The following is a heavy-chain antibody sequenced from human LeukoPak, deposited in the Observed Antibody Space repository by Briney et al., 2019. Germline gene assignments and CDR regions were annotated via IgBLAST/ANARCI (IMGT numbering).Heavy chain of an antibody. CDR3: ARDTAGFDP. Sequence: PGGSLRLSCAASGFTFSSYWMSWVRQAPGKGLEWVANIKQDGSETYYVDSVKGRFTISRDNAKNSLYLQMYSLSVEDTAVYYCARDTAGFDPWGQGTLVTVSS. CDR2: IKQDGSET. CDR1: GFTFSSYW. V-gene: IGHV3-7*01. J-gene: IGHJ5*02.